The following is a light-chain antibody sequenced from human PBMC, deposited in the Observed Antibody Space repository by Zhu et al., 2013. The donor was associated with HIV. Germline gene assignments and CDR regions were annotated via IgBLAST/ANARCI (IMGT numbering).Light chain of an antibody. V-gene: IGKV3-20*01. CDR1: ESVNTNY. J-gene: IGKJ3*01. Sequence: IVLTQSPGTLSLSPGERATLSCRASESVNTNYLAWYQQKPGQSPRLLISDTTSRANGVPDRFSGSGSGTDFTLTISRLEPEDLGVYYCQQYDSSPHVTFGPGTRVDIK. CDR2: DTT. CDR3: QQYDSSPHVT.